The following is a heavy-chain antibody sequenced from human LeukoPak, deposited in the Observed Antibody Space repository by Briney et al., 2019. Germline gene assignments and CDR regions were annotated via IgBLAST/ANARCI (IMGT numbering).Heavy chain of an antibody. D-gene: IGHD3-9*01. CDR2: IYYSGST. CDR3: ARAYYDILTGYSPIDY. Sequence: SETLSLTCTVSGGSISSSSYYWGWIRQPPGKGLEWIGSIYYSGSTNYNPSLKSRVTISVDTSKNQFSLKLSSVTAADTAVYYCARAYYDILTGYSPIDYWGQGTLVTVSS. J-gene: IGHJ4*02. CDR1: GGSISSSSYY. V-gene: IGHV4-39*07.